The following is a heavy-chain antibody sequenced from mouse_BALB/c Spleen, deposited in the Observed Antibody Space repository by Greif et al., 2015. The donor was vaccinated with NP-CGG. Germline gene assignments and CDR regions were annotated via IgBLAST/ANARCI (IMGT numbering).Heavy chain of an antibody. J-gene: IGHJ3*01. V-gene: IGHV1-7*01. CDR2: INPSTGYT. CDR1: GYTFTSYW. Sequence: QVQLQQSGAELAKPGASVKMSCKASGYTFTSYWMHWVKQRPGQGLEWIGYINPSTGYTEYNQKFKDKATLTADKSSSTAYMQLSSLTSEDSAVYYCARWGNYYGSSPAWFAYWGQGTLVTVSA. CDR3: ARWGNYYGSSPAWFAY. D-gene: IGHD1-1*01.